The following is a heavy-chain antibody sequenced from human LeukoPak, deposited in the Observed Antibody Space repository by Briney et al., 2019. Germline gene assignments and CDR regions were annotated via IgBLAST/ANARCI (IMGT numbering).Heavy chain of an antibody. CDR1: GFTFSSYA. CDR3: AKDPSPTTVPDYFDY. Sequence: GGSLRLSCAASGFTFSSYAMSRVRQAPGKGLEWVSAISGSGGSTYYADSVKGRFTISRDNSKNTLYLQMNSLRAEDTAVYYCAKDPSPTTVPDYFDYWGQGTLVTVSS. CDR2: ISGSGGST. V-gene: IGHV3-23*01. J-gene: IGHJ4*02. D-gene: IGHD4-17*01.